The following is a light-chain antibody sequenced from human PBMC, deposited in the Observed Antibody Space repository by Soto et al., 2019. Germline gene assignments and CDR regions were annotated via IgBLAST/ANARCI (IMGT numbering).Light chain of an antibody. CDR2: DVS. CDR3: TSETSSSTVV. J-gene: IGLJ2*01. Sequence: QSALTQPPSVSGSPGQSVTISCTGTSSDVGRYDRVSWYQQPPGTSPKLMIYDVSNRPSGVPDRFSGSKSGNTASLTISGLQAEDEAAYYCTSETSSSTVVFGGGTKLTVL. CDR1: SSDVGRYDR. V-gene: IGLV2-18*02.